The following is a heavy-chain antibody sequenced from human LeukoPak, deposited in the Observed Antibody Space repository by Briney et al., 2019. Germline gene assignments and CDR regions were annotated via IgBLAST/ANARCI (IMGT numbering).Heavy chain of an antibody. D-gene: IGHD6-13*01. V-gene: IGHV3-53*01. CDR1: GFTGSRNY. CDR2: THSSGGT. Sequence: PGGSLRLSCAASGFTGSRNYMSWVRQAPGKGLEWVSATHSSGGTYYADSVKGRFTISRDNSKNTLYLQMNSLRAEDTAVYYCAKDRSLVRPQYFQHWGQGTLVTVSS. J-gene: IGHJ1*01. CDR3: AKDRSLVRPQYFQH.